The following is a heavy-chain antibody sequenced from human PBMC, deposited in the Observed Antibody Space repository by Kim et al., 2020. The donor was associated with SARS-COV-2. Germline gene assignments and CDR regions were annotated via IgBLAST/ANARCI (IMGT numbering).Heavy chain of an antibody. V-gene: IGHV4-39*01. Sequence: SLKSRVTISVDTSKNQFSLKLSSVTAADTAVYYCARHRAVAGTELGAFDIWGQGTMVTVSS. CDR3: ARHRAVAGTELGAFDI. D-gene: IGHD6-19*01. J-gene: IGHJ3*02.